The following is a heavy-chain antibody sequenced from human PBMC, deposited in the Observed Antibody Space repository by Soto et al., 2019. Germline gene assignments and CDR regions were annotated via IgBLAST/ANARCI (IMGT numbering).Heavy chain of an antibody. V-gene: IGHV3-23*01. J-gene: IGHJ4*02. CDR2: ISGSGGST. Sequence: GSLRLSCAASGFTFSSYAMSWVRQAPGKGLEWVSAISGSGGSTYYADSVKGRFTISRDNSKNTLYLQMNSLRAEDTAVYYCAKGLVVVIAIADWGQGTLVTVSS. CDR3: AKGLVVVIAIAD. CDR1: GFTFSSYA. D-gene: IGHD3-22*01.